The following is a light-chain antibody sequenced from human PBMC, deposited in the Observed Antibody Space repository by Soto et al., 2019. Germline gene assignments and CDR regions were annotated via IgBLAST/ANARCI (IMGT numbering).Light chain of an antibody. CDR3: QQYYNWRT. Sequence: EIMMTQSPATLSVSPGERATLSCRASQSVSSNLAWYQQKPGQAPRLLIYGASTRATGIPARFSGSGSGTEFTLTISSLRSEDSALYYCQQYYNWRTFGQGTKV. V-gene: IGKV3-15*01. J-gene: IGKJ1*01. CDR1: QSVSSN. CDR2: GAS.